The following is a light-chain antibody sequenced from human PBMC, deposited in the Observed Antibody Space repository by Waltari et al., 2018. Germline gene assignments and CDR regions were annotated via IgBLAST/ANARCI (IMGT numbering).Light chain of an antibody. J-gene: IGKJ1*01. Sequence: EIVMTQSPNFQSVTPKEKVTITCRASQSIGTSIHWYQQKPDQSPKLLIKYASQSSSGVPSRFSGSGSGTDFTLTINSLEAEDAATYYCHQSYTLPRTFGQGTKVEIK. CDR1: QSIGTS. CDR2: YAS. V-gene: IGKV6-21*01. CDR3: HQSYTLPRT.